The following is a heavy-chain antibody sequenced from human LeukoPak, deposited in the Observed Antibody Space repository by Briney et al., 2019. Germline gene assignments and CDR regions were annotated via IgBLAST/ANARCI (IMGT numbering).Heavy chain of an antibody. D-gene: IGHD5-18*01. CDR1: GGSISSYY. CDR3: ARDTGYSYGYDYYYGMDV. CDR2: IYYSGST. Sequence: SETLSLTCTVSGGSISSYYWSWIRQTSEKGLEWIGSIYYSGSTYYNPSLKSRVTISVDTSKNQFSLKLSSVTAADTAVYYCARDTGYSYGYDYYYGMDVWGQGTTVTVSS. V-gene: IGHV4-59*12. J-gene: IGHJ6*02.